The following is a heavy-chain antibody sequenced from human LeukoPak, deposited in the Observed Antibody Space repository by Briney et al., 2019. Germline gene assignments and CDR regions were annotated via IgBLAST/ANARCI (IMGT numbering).Heavy chain of an antibody. J-gene: IGHJ4*02. V-gene: IGHV1-24*01. Sequence: ASVKVSCKASGYTFTGYYMHWVRQAPGQGLEWMGGFDPEDGETIYAQKFQGRVTMTEDTSTHTAYMELRSLRSEDTAVYHCAATPGIAPVGIIGIDFWGQGTLLTVSS. CDR1: GYTFTGYY. D-gene: IGHD6-13*01. CDR2: FDPEDGET. CDR3: AATPGIAPVGIIGIDF.